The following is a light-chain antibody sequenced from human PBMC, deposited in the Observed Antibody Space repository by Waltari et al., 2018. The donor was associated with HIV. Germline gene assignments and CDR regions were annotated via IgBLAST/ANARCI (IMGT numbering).Light chain of an antibody. CDR3: SSFANRDGFYVL. Sequence: QSALTQPPSASGSPGQSVTLSCTGTNSDIGTYDYVSWYQQHPGKAPKLVISEVTKRPSGASYRFSGSKSGNTAFLTVSGLQAEDEADYYCSSFANRDGFYVLFGGGTRLTVL. J-gene: IGLJ2*01. CDR2: EVT. CDR1: NSDIGTYDY. V-gene: IGLV2-8*01.